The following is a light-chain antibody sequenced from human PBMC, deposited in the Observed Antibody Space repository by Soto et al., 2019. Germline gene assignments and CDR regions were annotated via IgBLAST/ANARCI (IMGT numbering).Light chain of an antibody. Sequence: SARTQPASVSGSPGQPITISFSGTSSDVGGYNLVSCYQQHPGKAPKLLIYEVSQRPSGVSSRFSGSKSGNTATLTISGVQPEDEADYHCCSYATSSFVFGTGTRSPS. J-gene: IGLJ1*01. V-gene: IGLV2-23*02. CDR1: SSDVGGYNL. CDR2: EVS. CDR3: CSYATSSFV.